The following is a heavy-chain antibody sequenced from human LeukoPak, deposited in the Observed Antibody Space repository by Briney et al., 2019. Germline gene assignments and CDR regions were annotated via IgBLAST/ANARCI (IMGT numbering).Heavy chain of an antibody. J-gene: IGHJ4*02. Sequence: SETLSLTCTVSGGSISSYYWSWIRQPPGKGLEWIGYIYYSGSTNYNPSLKSRVTISVDTSKNQFSLKLSSVTAADTAVYYCARDLWFGEGYFDYWGQGTLVTVSS. V-gene: IGHV4-59*12. CDR2: IYYSGST. D-gene: IGHD3-10*01. CDR1: GGSISSYY. CDR3: ARDLWFGEGYFDY.